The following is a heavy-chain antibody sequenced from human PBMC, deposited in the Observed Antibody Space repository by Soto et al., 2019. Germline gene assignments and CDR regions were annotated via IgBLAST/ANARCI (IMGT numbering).Heavy chain of an antibody. CDR3: TSCSGGSCRPFRWFDP. D-gene: IGHD2-15*01. V-gene: IGHV3-73*01. CDR2: IRSKANSYAT. CDR1: GFTFSGSA. J-gene: IGHJ5*02. Sequence: PGGSLRLSCAASGFTFSGSAMHWVRQASGKGLEWVGRIRSKANSYATAYAASVKGRFTISRDDSKNTAYLQMNSLKTEDTAVYYCTSCSGGSCRPFRWFDPWGQGTLVTVSS.